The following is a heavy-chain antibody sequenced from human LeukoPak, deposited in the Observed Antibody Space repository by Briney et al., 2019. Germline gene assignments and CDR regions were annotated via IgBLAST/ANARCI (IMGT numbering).Heavy chain of an antibody. CDR3: AREHNTAAAIDY. Sequence: GGSLRLSCEASGFTFSSYWMHWVRQDPGKGLVWVSRMNSDGSSTSHADSVRGRFTISRDNAKNTLYLQMNSLRAEDTAVYYCAREHNTAAAIDYWGQGTLDTVSS. J-gene: IGHJ4*02. V-gene: IGHV3-74*01. D-gene: IGHD6-13*01. CDR1: GFTFSSYW. CDR2: MNSDGSST.